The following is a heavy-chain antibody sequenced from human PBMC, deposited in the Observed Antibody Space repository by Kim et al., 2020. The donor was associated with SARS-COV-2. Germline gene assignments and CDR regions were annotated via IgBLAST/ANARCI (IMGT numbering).Heavy chain of an antibody. CDR2: ISSSSSTI. V-gene: IGHV3-48*02. Sequence: GGSLRLSCAASGFTFSSYSMNWVRQAPGKGLDWVSYISSSSSTIYYADSVKGRFTISRDNAKNSLYLQMNSLRDEDTAVHYCARGAYCGGDCYSSGDAHFDYWGQGTLVTVSS. CDR3: ARGAYCGGDCYSSGDAHFDY. CDR1: GFTFSSYS. D-gene: IGHD2-21*02. J-gene: IGHJ4*02.